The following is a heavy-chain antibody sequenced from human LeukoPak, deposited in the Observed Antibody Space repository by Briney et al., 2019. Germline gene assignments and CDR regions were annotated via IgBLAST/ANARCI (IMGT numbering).Heavy chain of an antibody. CDR3: ARSSPPTMIVVVPSSAFDI. J-gene: IGHJ3*02. CDR1: GGSISSYY. V-gene: IGHV4-4*07. Sequence: SETLSLTCTVSGGSISSYYWSWIRQPAGKGLEWIGRIYTSGSTNYNPSLKSRVTISVDTSKNQFSLKLSSVTAADTAVYYCARSSPPTMIVVVPSSAFDIWGQGTMVTVSS. D-gene: IGHD3-22*01. CDR2: IYTSGST.